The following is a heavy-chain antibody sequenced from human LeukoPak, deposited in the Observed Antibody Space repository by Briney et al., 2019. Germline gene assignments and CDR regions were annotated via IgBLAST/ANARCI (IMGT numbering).Heavy chain of an antibody. D-gene: IGHD5/OR15-5a*01. Sequence: SETLSLTCTVSGGSISSYYWSWIRQPPGKGLEWIGYIYYSGSTNYNPSLKSRVTISVDTSKNQFSLKLSSVTAADTAVYYCARGVSVYYCGMDVWGQGTTVTVSS. CDR1: GGSISSYY. J-gene: IGHJ6*02. V-gene: IGHV4-59*01. CDR3: ARGVSVYYCGMDV. CDR2: IYYSGST.